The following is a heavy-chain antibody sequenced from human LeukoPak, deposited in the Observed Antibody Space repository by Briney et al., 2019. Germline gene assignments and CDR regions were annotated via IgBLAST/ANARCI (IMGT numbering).Heavy chain of an antibody. V-gene: IGHV6-1*01. J-gene: IGHJ5*02. CDR2: TYYRSKWYN. Sequence: SQSLSLTCAISGDSVSSNSAAWNWTRQSPSRGLEWLGRTYYRSKWYNDYAVSVKSRITINPDTSKNQFSLQLNSVTPEDTAVYYCARDLSSSWYWFDPWGQGTLVTVSS. CDR1: GDSVSSNSAA. CDR3: ARDLSSSWYWFDP. D-gene: IGHD6-13*01.